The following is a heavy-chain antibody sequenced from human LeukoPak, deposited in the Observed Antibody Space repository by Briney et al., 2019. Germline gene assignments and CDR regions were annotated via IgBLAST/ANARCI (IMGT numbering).Heavy chain of an antibody. CDR3: ARSLQDIWSVYQAPRRPFDQ. Sequence: SETLSLTCTVSGDSYNSRNYYWGWIRQPPGQGLEWIGSRYFTGSTYYNPSLKSRVTISLETAKNQFSLKMISVTGADTAVYYCARSLQDIWSVYQAPRRPFDQWGRGTLVTVTS. CDR2: RYFTGST. CDR1: GDSYNSRNYY. D-gene: IGHD3-3*01. J-gene: IGHJ4*02. V-gene: IGHV4-39*01.